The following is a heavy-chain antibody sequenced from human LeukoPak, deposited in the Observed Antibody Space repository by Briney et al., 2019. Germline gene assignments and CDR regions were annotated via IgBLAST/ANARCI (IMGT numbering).Heavy chain of an antibody. CDR2: ISYDGSNK. D-gene: IGHD2-2*02. CDR1: GFTFSSYA. Sequence: GGSLRLSCAASGFTFSSYAMHWVRQAPGKGLEWVAVISYDGSNKYYADSVKGRFTISRDNSKNTLYLQMNSLRAEDTAVYYCARSRPATAVLAHWGQGTLVTVSS. CDR3: ARSRPATAVLAH. J-gene: IGHJ5*02. V-gene: IGHV3-30-3*01.